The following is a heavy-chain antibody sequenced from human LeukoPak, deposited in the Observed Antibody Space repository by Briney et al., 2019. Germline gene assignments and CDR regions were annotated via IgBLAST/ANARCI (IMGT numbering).Heavy chain of an antibody. CDR3: VADHYNNHGNFDF. J-gene: IGHJ4*02. D-gene: IGHD4-11*01. CDR1: GFILTEVS. CDR2: FDRENDET. V-gene: IGHV1-24*01. Sequence: ASVKLSCTVSGFILTEVSIHWLRQAPRKGPEWMGGFDRENDETIYSHNFQGRVAMTEDTSADTAYMELTSLRSDDTAVYYCVADHYNNHGNFDFWGQGTLVTVSS.